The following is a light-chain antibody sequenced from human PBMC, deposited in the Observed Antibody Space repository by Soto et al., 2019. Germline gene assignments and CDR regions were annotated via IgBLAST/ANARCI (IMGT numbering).Light chain of an antibody. CDR3: QQLT. V-gene: IGKV1-5*03. CDR2: KAS. J-gene: IGKJ4*01. Sequence: DIQMTQSPSTLSASVGDRVTITCRASQSISSWLAWYQQKPGKAPKLLIYKASSLESGVPSRFSGSGSGTEFTLTISSLQPDDFATYYCQQLTFGGGTKVDIK. CDR1: QSISSW.